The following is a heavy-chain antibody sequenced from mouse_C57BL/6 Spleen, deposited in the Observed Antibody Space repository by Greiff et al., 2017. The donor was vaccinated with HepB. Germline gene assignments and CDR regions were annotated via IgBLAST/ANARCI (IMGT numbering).Heavy chain of an antibody. CDR1: GYTFTSYW. CDR2: INPSNGGT. V-gene: IGHV1-53*01. J-gene: IGHJ3*01. CDR3: ARWTNWDGGFAY. Sequence: VQLQQSGTDLVKPGASVKLSCKASGYTFTSYWMHWVKQRPGQGLEWIGNINPSNGGTNYNEKFKSKATLTVDKSSSTAYMQLSSLTSEDSAVYYCARWTNWDGGFAYWGQGTLVTVSA. D-gene: IGHD4-1*02.